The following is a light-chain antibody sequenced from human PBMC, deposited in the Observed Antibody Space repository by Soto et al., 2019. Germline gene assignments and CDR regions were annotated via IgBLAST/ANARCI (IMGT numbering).Light chain of an antibody. J-gene: IGKJ4*01. Sequence: DIVMTQSPDSLAVSLGERATINCKSSQSVLYSSNNKNYLAWYQQKSGQPPKLLIYWASTRESGVPDRFSGSGSGTDFTLTISSLQAEDVAVYYCQQSYTTPLTFGGGTKVEIK. CDR1: QSVLYSSNNKNY. CDR2: WAS. CDR3: QQSYTTPLT. V-gene: IGKV4-1*01.